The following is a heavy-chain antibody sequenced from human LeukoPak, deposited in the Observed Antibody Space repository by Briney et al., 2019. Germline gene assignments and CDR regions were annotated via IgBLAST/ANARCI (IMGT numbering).Heavy chain of an antibody. CDR2: INPNSGGT. V-gene: IGHV1-2*02. CDR3: ARGRGVYAGSFHSWFDP. Sequence: ASVRVSCKASGYTFTGYYMHWVRQAPGQRLEWMGWINPNSGGTNYAQNFQGRVTMTRDTSISTAYMELSRLTYDDTAGYYCARGRGVYAGSFHSWFDPWGQGTLVTVSS. J-gene: IGHJ5*02. D-gene: IGHD1-26*01. CDR1: GYTFTGYY.